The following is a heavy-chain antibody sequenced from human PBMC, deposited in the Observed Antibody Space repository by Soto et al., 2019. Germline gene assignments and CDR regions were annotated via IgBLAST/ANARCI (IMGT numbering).Heavy chain of an antibody. D-gene: IGHD2-2*02. CDR2: IYPGDSDT. Sequence: PGESLKISCNGSGYSFTSYWIGWVRQMPGKGLEWMGIIYPGDSDTRYSPPFQGQVTISADKSISAAYLQWSSLKASDTAMYYCARSRYCSSTSCYTGPFSSQYGMDVWGQGTTVTVSS. CDR3: ARSRYCSSTSCYTGPFSSQYGMDV. CDR1: GYSFTSYW. V-gene: IGHV5-51*01. J-gene: IGHJ6*02.